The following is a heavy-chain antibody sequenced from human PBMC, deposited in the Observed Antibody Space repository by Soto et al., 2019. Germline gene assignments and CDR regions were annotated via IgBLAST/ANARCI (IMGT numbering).Heavy chain of an antibody. CDR2: VNPGGSGT. CDR3: ARDLVYNFYDF. D-gene: IGHD3-3*01. Sequence: QVQLVQSRAEVKNPGASVKISCKASEYTFTNYYIHWVRQAPGQGLEWVGKVNPGGSGTRYAQKFQDRITMSGDTSTSTVYMELSSLRSEDTAVYYCARDLVYNFYDFWGQGTLVTVSS. J-gene: IGHJ4*02. CDR1: EYTFTNYY. V-gene: IGHV1-46*01.